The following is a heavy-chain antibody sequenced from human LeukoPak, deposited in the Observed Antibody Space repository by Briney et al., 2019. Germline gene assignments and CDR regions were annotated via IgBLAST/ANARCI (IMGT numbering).Heavy chain of an antibody. CDR2: VNGIVGRT. V-gene: IGHV3-23*01. Sequence: GGSLRLSCAASGFGFSSYAVSWVRQGPGKGREGVSSVNGIVGRTYYADSVDGRFTISRDNSKSTVYLQMNSLRAEDTAVYYCAKYMTPDTVAAIPPFDYWGQGTLVTVSS. J-gene: IGHJ4*02. CDR1: GFGFSSYA. CDR3: AKYMTPDTVAAIPPFDY. D-gene: IGHD5-12*01.